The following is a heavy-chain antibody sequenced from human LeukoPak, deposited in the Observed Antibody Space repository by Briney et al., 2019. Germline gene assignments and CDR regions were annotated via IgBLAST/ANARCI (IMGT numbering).Heavy chain of an antibody. CDR2: IIPIFGTA. Sequence: ASVKVSCKASGGTFSSYAISWVRQAPGQGLEWMGGIIPIFGTANYAQKFQGRVTITADESTSTAYMELSSLRSDDTAVYYCASPTPAYDSSGPNPEYFQHWGQGTLVTVSS. J-gene: IGHJ1*01. CDR1: GGTFSSYA. D-gene: IGHD3-22*01. V-gene: IGHV1-69*13. CDR3: ASPTPAYDSSGPNPEYFQH.